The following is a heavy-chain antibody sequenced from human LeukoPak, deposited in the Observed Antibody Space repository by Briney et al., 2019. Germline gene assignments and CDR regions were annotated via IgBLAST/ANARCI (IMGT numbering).Heavy chain of an antibody. CDR1: GFTFNYV. CDR3: AKGRGVFDY. D-gene: IGHD3-10*01. Sequence: GGSLRRSCAASGFTFNYVWMSWVRQAPGKGLEWVSGISGSGGNTYYADSVKGRFTISRDNSKNTLYLQMNSLRAEDTAVYYCAKGRGVFDYWGQGTLATVSS. V-gene: IGHV3-23*01. CDR2: ISGSGGNT. J-gene: IGHJ4*02.